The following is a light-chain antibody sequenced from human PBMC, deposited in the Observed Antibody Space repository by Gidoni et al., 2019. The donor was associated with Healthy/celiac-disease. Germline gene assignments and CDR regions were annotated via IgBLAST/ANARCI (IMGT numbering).Light chain of an antibody. J-gene: IGKJ4*01. CDR3: QQYYSTLLT. CDR1: QIVLYSSNNKID. CDR2: WAS. V-gene: IGKV4-1*01. Sequence: DIVMPQSPDYLAASLGERATINCKSRQIVLYSSNNKIDLAWYQQKPGQPPKLLSSWASTRESGVPDRFSGSGAGTDFTLTIISLQAEDVAVYYCQQYYSTLLTFGGGTKVEIK.